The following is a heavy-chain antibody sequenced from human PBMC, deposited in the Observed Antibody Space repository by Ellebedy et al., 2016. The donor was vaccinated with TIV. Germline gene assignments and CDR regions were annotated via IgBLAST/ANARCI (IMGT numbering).Heavy chain of an antibody. CDR1: GFTFSDYY. D-gene: IGHD4-17*01. Sequence: GESLKISCAASGFTFSDYYMSWFRQAPGKGLECVSFITSGTTTMYYADSVKGRFTISRDNARNSLYLQMNNLRAEDTAVYYCAREQYGATDYWGQGTLVTVSS. J-gene: IGHJ4*02. CDR2: ITSGTTTM. CDR3: AREQYGATDY. V-gene: IGHV3-11*01.